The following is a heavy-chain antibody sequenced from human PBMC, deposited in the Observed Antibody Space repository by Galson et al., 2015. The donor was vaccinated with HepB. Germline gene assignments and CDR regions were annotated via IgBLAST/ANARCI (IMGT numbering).Heavy chain of an antibody. J-gene: IGHJ6*03. CDR2: ISGSGGST. V-gene: IGHV3-23*01. CDR3: AKEESNYYYYYMDV. Sequence: SLRLSCAAPGFTFSSYAMSWVRQAPGKGLEWVSAISGSGGSTYYADSVKGRFTISRDNSKNTLYLQMNSLRAEDTAVYYCAKEESNYYYYYMDVWGKGTTVTVSS. D-gene: IGHD3-10*01. CDR1: GFTFSSYA.